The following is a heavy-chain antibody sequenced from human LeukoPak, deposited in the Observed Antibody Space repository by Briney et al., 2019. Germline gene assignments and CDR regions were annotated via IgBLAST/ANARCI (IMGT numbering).Heavy chain of an antibody. CDR1: GFTFSSYA. J-gene: IGHJ4*02. V-gene: IGHV3-23*01. D-gene: IGHD3-22*01. CDR2: ISGSGGST. CDR3: AKDQQYYYDSSGYLDY. Sequence: GGSLGLSCAASGFTFSSYAMSWVRQAPGKGLEWVSAISGSGGSTYYADSVKGRFTISRDNSKNTLYLQMNSLRAEDTAVYYCAKDQQYYYDSSGYLDYWGQGTLVTVSS.